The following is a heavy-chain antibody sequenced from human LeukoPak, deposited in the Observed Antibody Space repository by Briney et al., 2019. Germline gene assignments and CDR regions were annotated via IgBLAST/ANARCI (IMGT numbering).Heavy chain of an antibody. CDR1: GGSFSGYY. D-gene: IGHD6-19*01. J-gene: IGHJ5*02. CDR3: ARGGQWLDT. V-gene: IGHV4-34*01. Sequence: SETLSLTCAVYGGSFSGYYWSWIRQPPGKGLEWIGEINHSGSTNYNPSLKSRVTISVDTSKNQVSLKLSSVTAADTAGYYCARGGQWLDTWGQGTLVTVSS. CDR2: INHSGST.